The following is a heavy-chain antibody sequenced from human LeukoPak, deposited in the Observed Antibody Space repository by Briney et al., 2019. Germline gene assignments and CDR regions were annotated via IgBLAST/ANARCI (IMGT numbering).Heavy chain of an antibody. V-gene: IGHV3-72*01. CDR3: ARDTGSSGYFDAFDI. CDR1: GFTFSSYA. J-gene: IGHJ3*02. Sequence: GGSLRLSCAASGFTFSSYAMHWVRQAPGKGLEWVGRTRNKANSYTTEYAASVKGRFTISRDDSKNSLYLQMNSLKTEDTAVYYCARDTGSSGYFDAFDIWGQGTMVTVSS. CDR2: TRNKANSYTT. D-gene: IGHD3-22*01.